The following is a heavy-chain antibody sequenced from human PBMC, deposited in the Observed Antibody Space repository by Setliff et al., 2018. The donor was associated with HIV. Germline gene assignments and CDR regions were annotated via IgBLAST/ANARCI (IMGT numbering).Heavy chain of an antibody. CDR1: GGSISSSGPGYY. Sequence: SETLSLTCTVSGGSISSSGPGYYWGWVRQAPGGGLEWIGSVYYSGSTYYNPSLKSRVTISLDTSKNQLSLRLTSMTAADTAVYYCARSQPDTIFGVVIFAYWGQGKMVTVSS. CDR3: ARSQPDTIFGVVIFAY. CDR2: VYYSGST. V-gene: IGHV4-39*01. J-gene: IGHJ4*02. D-gene: IGHD3-3*01.